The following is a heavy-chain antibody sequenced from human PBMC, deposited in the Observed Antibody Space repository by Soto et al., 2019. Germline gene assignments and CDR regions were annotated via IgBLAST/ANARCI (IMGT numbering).Heavy chain of an antibody. CDR3: ARDYSAYYFDY. J-gene: IGHJ4*02. CDR1: GFTFSSYS. V-gene: IGHV3-21*01. D-gene: IGHD2-21*01. CDR2: ISSSSSYI. Sequence: GGSLRLSFAASGFTFSSYSMNWVRQAPGKGLEWVSSISSSSSYIYYADSVKGRFTISRDNAKNSLYLQMNSLRAEDTAVYYCARDYSAYYFDYWGQGTLVTVSS.